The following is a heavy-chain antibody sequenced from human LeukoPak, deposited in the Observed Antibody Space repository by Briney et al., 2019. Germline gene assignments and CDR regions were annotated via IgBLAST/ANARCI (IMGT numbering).Heavy chain of an antibody. J-gene: IGHJ4*02. CDR2: ISSSSSYI. D-gene: IGHD3-3*01. V-gene: IGHV3-21*01. Sequence: NPGGTLRLSCAASGFTFSSYSMNWVRQAPGKGLEWVSSISSSSSYIYYADSVKGRFTISRDNAKNSLYLQMNSLRAEDTAVYYCARGADYDLWSGYPLVDYWGQGTLVTVSS. CDR1: GFTFSSYS. CDR3: ARGADYDLWSGYPLVDY.